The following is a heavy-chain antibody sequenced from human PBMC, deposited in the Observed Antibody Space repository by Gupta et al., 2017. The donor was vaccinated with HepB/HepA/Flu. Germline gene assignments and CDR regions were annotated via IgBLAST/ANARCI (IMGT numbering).Heavy chain of an antibody. J-gene: IGHJ4*01. CDR3: ARPSYGDYLVAFDY. D-gene: IGHD4-17*01. CDR2: IYYSGNT. V-gene: IGHV4-39*01. Sequence: QLQLQESGPGLVKPSETLSLTCNVSGGSTSMSSYYWGWLRQSPGKRLQWNGSIYYSGNTYYNPSLKSRITISVDTSKNQFSLKLNSVTAADTAGYYCARPSYGDYLVAFDYWGHGTPVIGSS. CDR1: GGSTSMSSYY.